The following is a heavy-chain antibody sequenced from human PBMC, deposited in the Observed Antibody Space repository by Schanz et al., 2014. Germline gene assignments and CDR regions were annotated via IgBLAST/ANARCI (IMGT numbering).Heavy chain of an antibody. J-gene: IGHJ1*01. CDR3: AKESEIVVVVGTSMSGDFHH. D-gene: IGHD2-15*01. V-gene: IGHV3-30*18. Sequence: QVQLVESGGGVVQPGRSLKLSCAASGFPFSSHGMHWVRQAPAKGLEWVAVVGDTGTTKFYADSVKGRFTISRDNSKNTLYLQMNNLRAEDTAVYFCAKESEIVVVVGTSMSGDFHHWGQGTLVTVSS. CDR1: GFPFSSHG. CDR2: VGDTGTTK.